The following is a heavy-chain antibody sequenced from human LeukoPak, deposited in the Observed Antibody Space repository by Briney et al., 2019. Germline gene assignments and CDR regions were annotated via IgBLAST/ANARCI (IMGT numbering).Heavy chain of an antibody. D-gene: IGHD6-19*01. V-gene: IGHV1-46*01. CDR3: AKDAVAGTHYFDY. J-gene: IGHJ4*02. CDR2: FNPSGGGT. Sequence: ASVKVSCKTSGYTFTTYYVHWVRQAPGQGLEWMGLFNPSGGGTSYAQKFQDRVTMTRDTSTSTVYMELSSLRSEDTAVYYCAKDAVAGTHYFDYWGQGTLVTVSP. CDR1: GYTFTTYY.